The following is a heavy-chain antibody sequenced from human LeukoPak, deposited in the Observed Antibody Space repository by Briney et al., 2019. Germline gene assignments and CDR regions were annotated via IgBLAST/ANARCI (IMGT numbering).Heavy chain of an antibody. Sequence: GRSLRLSCAASGFTFSSYGMHWVRQAPGKGLEWVAVISYDGSNKYYADSVKGRFTISRDNSKNTLYLQMNSLRAEDTAVYYCARDRLNRAYCGNDCYSAAFDYWGQGTLVTVSS. CDR2: ISYDGSNK. V-gene: IGHV3-30*03. CDR1: GFTFSSYG. D-gene: IGHD2-21*02. CDR3: ARDRLNRAYCGNDCYSAAFDY. J-gene: IGHJ4*02.